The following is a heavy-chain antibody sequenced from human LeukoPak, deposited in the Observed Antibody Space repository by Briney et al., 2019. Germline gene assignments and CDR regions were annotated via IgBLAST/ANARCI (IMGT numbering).Heavy chain of an antibody. CDR3: LRDPYEAY. Sequence: PGGSLRLSCAVSGFAFTTYGMHWVRQAPGKGLEWVAVIWYDGNSIYYADSVKGRFTISRDNLKNMLYLQMNSLRAEDTAVYYCLRDPYEAYWGQGTLVTVSS. CDR2: IWYDGNSI. J-gene: IGHJ4*02. CDR1: GFAFTTYG. D-gene: IGHD5-12*01. V-gene: IGHV3-33*01.